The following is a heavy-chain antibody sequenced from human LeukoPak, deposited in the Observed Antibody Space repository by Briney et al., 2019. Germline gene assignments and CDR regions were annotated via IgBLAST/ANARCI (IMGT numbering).Heavy chain of an antibody. CDR3: AQTPTYCSGGSCYSDS. Sequence: KLSGPTLVKPTQTLTLTGTLPEFSLNTFGVGGCCSPQPPGKALEWLALIYWNDHKRYSPSMQSRLTITKDTSKNHVVLTMTNMDTVDTGTYYCAQTPTYCSGGSCYSDSWGQGTLVTVSS. CDR2: IYWNDHK. V-gene: IGHV2-5*01. CDR1: EFSLNTFGVG. D-gene: IGHD2-15*01. J-gene: IGHJ4*02.